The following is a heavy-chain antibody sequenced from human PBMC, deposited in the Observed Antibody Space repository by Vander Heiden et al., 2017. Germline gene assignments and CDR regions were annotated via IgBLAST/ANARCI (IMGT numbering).Heavy chain of an antibody. J-gene: IGHJ4*02. V-gene: IGHV4-34*01. CDR1: GGSFSGYY. CDR2: INHSGST. Sequence: QVQLQQWGAGLLKPSETLSLTCAVYGGSFSGYYWSWIRQPPGKGLEWIGEINHSGSTNYNPSLKSRVTISVDTSKNQFSLKLSSVTAADTAVYYCARIVKYSSSWDPVDDYWGQGTLVTVSS. CDR3: ARIVKYSSSWDPVDDY. D-gene: IGHD6-13*01.